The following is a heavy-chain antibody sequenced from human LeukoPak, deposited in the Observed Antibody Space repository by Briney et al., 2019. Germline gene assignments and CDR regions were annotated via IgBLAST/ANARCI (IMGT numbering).Heavy chain of an antibody. Sequence: SETLSLTCAVYGGSFSGYYWSWIRQAPGKGLEWIGEINHSGSTNYNPSLKSRVTISVDTSKNQFSLKLSSVTAADTAVYYCARVLPSHYDSSGYYFRWFDPWGQGTLVTVSS. D-gene: IGHD3-22*01. J-gene: IGHJ5*02. CDR2: INHSGST. V-gene: IGHV4-34*01. CDR3: ARVLPSHYDSSGYYFRWFDP. CDR1: GGSFSGYY.